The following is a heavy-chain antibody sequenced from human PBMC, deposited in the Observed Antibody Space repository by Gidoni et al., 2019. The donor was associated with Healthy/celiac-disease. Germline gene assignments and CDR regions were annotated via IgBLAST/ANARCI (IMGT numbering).Heavy chain of an antibody. CDR1: VFTFSSYA. Sequence: EVQLLESGGGLVQPGGSLSLSCAASVFTFSSYAMSWVRQAPGKGLEWVSAISGSGGSTYYADSVKGRFTISRDNSKNTLYLQMNSLRAEDTAVYYCAKDVVVRGESDYWGQGTLVTVSS. CDR3: AKDVVVRGESDY. J-gene: IGHJ4*02. D-gene: IGHD3-10*01. V-gene: IGHV3-23*01. CDR2: ISGSGGST.